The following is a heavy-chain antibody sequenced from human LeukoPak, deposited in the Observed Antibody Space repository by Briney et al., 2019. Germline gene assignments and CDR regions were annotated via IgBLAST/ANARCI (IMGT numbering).Heavy chain of an antibody. J-gene: IGHJ6*02. Sequence: GGSLRLSCAASGFTFSSYGMHWVRQAPAKGLERVAVISYDGSNKYYADSVKGRFTISRDNSKNTLYLQMNSLRAEDTAVYYCAKALLRYFDWLSPYYYGMDVWGQGTTVTVSS. V-gene: IGHV3-30*18. D-gene: IGHD3-9*01. CDR3: AKALLRYFDWLSPYYYGMDV. CDR1: GFTFSSYG. CDR2: ISYDGSNK.